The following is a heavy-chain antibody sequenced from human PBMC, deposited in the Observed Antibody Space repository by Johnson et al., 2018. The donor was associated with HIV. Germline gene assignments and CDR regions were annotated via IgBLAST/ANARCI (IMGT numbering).Heavy chain of an antibody. D-gene: IGHD3-22*01. Sequence: QVQLVESGGGLVQPGGSLRLSCAAPGFTFSSYAMHWVRQAPGKGLEWVAVISYDGSNKYYADSVKGRFTIYRDNSKNTLYLQMNSLRAEDTAVYYCARVTMIVVVMQAFDIWGQGTMVTVSS. CDR1: GFTFSSYA. CDR2: ISYDGSNK. J-gene: IGHJ3*02. CDR3: ARVTMIVVVMQAFDI. V-gene: IGHV3-30*04.